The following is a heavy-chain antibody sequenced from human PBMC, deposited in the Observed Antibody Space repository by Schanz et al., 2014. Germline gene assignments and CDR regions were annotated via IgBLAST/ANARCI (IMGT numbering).Heavy chain of an antibody. CDR1: GFTFTNAW. Sequence: VHLVESGGGLVKPGGSLRLSCAASGFTFTNAWMSWVRQAPGKGMEWVGRIKRNTDGGTTDYSTAVKGRFSISRDDSKNTLYLDMNSLKTEDTALYYCAKATFTTSRFDYWGQGTLVTVSS. V-gene: IGHV3-15*01. J-gene: IGHJ4*02. D-gene: IGHD2-2*01. CDR3: AKATFTTSRFDY. CDR2: IKRNTDGGTT.